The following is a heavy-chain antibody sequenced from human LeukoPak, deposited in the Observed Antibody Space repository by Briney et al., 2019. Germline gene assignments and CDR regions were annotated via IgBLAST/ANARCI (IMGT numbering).Heavy chain of an antibody. V-gene: IGHV4-30-4*01. J-gene: IGHJ5*02. CDR3: ARDYDSENWFDP. CDR2: IYYSGST. D-gene: IGHD3-3*01. Sequence: SETLSLTCTVSGGSISSGDYYWSWIRQPPGKGLEWIGYIYYSGSTYYNPSLKSRVTISVDTSKNQFSLKLSSVTAADTAVYYCARDYDSENWFDPWGQGTLVTVSS. CDR1: GGSISSGDYY.